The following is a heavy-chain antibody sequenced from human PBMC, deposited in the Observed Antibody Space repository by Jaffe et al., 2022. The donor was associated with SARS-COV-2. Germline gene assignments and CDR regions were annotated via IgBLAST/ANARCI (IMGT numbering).Heavy chain of an antibody. Sequence: QVQLRESGPGLVKPSQTLSLTCTVSGGSITSGSQFWNWIRQPAGKRLEWIGLIHSSGRTVFNPSLKSRVSISLDTSENRFSLDLTSVTAADTAVYFCARDWDSSNYRFWNSWGQGVLVTVSS. CDR2: IHSSGRT. V-gene: IGHV4-61*02. CDR3: ARDWDSSNYRFWNS. CDR1: GGSITSGSQF. J-gene: IGHJ4*02. D-gene: IGHD4-4*01.